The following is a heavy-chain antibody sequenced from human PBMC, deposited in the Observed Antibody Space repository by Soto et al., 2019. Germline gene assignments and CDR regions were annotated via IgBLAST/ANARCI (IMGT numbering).Heavy chain of an antibody. CDR3: ARGPGTREPDP. V-gene: IGHV3-30-3*01. CDR1: GFTFSSYA. CDR2: ISYDGSNK. D-gene: IGHD3-10*01. J-gene: IGHJ5*02. Sequence: VQLVESGGGVVQPGRSLRLSCAASGFTFSSYAMHWVRQAPGKGLEWVAVISYDGSNKYYADSVKGRFTISRDNSKNTLYLQMNSLRAEDTAVYYCARGPGTREPDPWGQGTLVTVSS.